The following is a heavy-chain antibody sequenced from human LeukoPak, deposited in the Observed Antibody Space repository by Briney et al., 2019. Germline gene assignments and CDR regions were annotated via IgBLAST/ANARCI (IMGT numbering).Heavy chain of an antibody. V-gene: IGHV4-30-4*08. CDR1: GGSISSGDYY. CDR3: ARVYGTETVGDAFDI. CDR2: IYYSGST. Sequence: PSETLSLTCTVSGGSISSGDYYWSWIRQPPGKGLEWIGYIYYSGSTYYNPSLKSRVTISVDTSKNQFSLKLSSVTAADTAVYYCARVYGTETVGDAFDIWGQGTMVTVSS. D-gene: IGHD4-17*01. J-gene: IGHJ3*02.